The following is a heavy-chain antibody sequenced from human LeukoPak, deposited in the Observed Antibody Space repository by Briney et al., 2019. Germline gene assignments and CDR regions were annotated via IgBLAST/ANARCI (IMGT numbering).Heavy chain of an antibody. V-gene: IGHV4-39*07. Sequence: TTSETLSLTCTVSGGSISSSSYYWGWIRQPPGKGLEWIGSIYYSGSTYYNPSLKSRVTISVDTSKNQFSLKLSSVTAADTAVYYCARAPKHSYGTHDAFDIWGQGTMVTVSS. CDR1: GGSISSSSYY. CDR2: IYYSGST. CDR3: ARAPKHSYGTHDAFDI. D-gene: IGHD5-18*01. J-gene: IGHJ3*02.